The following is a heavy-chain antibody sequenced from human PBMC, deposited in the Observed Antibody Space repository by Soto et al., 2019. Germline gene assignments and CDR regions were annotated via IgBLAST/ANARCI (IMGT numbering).Heavy chain of an antibody. D-gene: IGHD6-19*01. CDR3: ASLYAAVAQNAFDI. J-gene: IGHJ3*02. V-gene: IGHV3-30-3*01. CDR1: GFTFSSYA. CDR2: ISYDGSNK. Sequence: GGSLRLSCAASGFTFSSYAMHWVRQAPGKGLEWVAVISYDGSNKYYAGSVKGRFTISRDNSKNTLYLQMNSLRAEDAAVYYCASLYAAVAQNAFDIWGQGTMVTVSS.